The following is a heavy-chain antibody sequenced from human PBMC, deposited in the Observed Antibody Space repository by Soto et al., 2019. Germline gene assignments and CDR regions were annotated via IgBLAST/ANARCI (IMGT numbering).Heavy chain of an antibody. CDR2: IYWDDDK. J-gene: IGHJ4*02. V-gene: IGHV2-5*02. CDR1: GFSLSTIAMG. D-gene: IGHD3-10*01. Sequence: QTTLKESGPTVVKPTQTLTLTSTFSGFSLSTIAMGVGWIRRPPGKALEWLALIYWDDDKRYSPSLKNRLTITKDTSKNQVALTMTSMDPVDTATYYCARTYYTSGRYLNYWGQGILVTVSP. CDR3: ARTYYTSGRYLNY.